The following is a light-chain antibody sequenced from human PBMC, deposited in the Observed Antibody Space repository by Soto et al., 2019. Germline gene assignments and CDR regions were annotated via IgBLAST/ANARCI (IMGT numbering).Light chain of an antibody. Sequence: EIVLTQSPVTLSLSPGERATLSGMASQSVSSTYLAWYQQKPGQAPRLLIYGASSRATGIPDRFSGSGSGTDFTLTISRLEPEDFAVYYCQQYGSSPWTFGQGTKVDIK. CDR1: QSVSSTY. J-gene: IGKJ1*01. V-gene: IGKV3-20*01. CDR2: GAS. CDR3: QQYGSSPWT.